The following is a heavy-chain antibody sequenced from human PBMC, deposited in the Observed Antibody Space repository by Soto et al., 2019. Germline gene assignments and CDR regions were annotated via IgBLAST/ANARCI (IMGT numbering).Heavy chain of an antibody. CDR1: GFTFSSYA. V-gene: IGHV3-23*01. D-gene: IGHD6-6*01. CDR3: AKTAAARPNLYLDS. J-gene: IGHJ4*02. CDR2: VSGSGGGT. Sequence: PGGSLRLSCAATGFTFSSYAMSWVRQAPGKGLEWVSVVSGSGGGTYYADSVKGRFTISRDKSKNTLYLQMNSLRVEDTAVFYCAKTAAARPNLYLDSSGQGTLVTVS.